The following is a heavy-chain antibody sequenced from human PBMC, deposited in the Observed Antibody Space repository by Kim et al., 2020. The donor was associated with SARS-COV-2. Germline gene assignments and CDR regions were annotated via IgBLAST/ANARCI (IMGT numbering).Heavy chain of an antibody. V-gene: IGHV3-20*01. CDR3: ARGFYQGPFDY. CDR1: GFSFDNYG. J-gene: IGHJ4*02. Sequence: GGSLRLSCAAASGFSFDNYGMSWVRQAPGKGLEWVSGINWNGGSTGYADSVKGRFTISRDNAKKSLYLQMNIVRAEDTAFYHCARGFYQGPFDYWGQGILVTVSS. CDR2: INWNGGST.